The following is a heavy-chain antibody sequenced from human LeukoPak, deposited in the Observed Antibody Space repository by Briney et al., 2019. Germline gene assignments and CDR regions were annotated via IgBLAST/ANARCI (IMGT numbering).Heavy chain of an antibody. CDR2: IIPILGIA. CDR3: ARDSDDSSGYWHGVFY. D-gene: IGHD3-22*01. V-gene: IGHV1-69*04. CDR1: GGTFSSYA. J-gene: IGHJ4*02. Sequence: GASVKVSCKASGGTFSSYAISWVRQAPGQGLEWMGRIIPILGIANYAQKFQGRVAITADKSTSTAYMELSSLRSEDTAVYYCARDSDDSSGYWHGVFYWGQGTLVTVSS.